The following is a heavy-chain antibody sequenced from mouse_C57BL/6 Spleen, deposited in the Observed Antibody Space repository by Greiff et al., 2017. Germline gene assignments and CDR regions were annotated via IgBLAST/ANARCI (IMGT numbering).Heavy chain of an antibody. V-gene: IGHV1-81*01. CDR3: AREGDEDAMDD. Sequence: QVQLQQSGAELARPGASVKLSCKASGYTFTSYGISWVKQRTGQGLEWIGEIYPRSGNTYYNEKFKGKATLTADKSSSTAYMELRSLTSEDSAVYFCAREGDEDAMDDWGQGTSVTVSS. CDR2: IYPRSGNT. CDR1: GYTFTSYG. J-gene: IGHJ4*01.